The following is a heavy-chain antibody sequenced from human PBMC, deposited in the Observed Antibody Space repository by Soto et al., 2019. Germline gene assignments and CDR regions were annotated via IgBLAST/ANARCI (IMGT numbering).Heavy chain of an antibody. CDR3: TTRPSSVGWFDP. CDR2: IYYSGST. V-gene: IGHV4-59*01. J-gene: IGHJ5*02. CDR1: GGSISGYY. Sequence: SETLSLTCSVSGGSISGYYLTWIRQPPGKGLEWIGNIYYSGSTNYSPFLKSRVTISIDTSKNQFSLQLTSVTAADTAIYYCTTRPSSVGWFDPWGQGTLVTVS. D-gene: IGHD6-6*01.